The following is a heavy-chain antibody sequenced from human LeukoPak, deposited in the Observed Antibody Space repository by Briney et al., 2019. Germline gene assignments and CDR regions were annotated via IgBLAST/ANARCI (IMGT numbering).Heavy chain of an antibody. CDR3: ARQYYDYVWGSYRSPPDY. CDR2: ISGRGDDR. J-gene: IGHJ4*02. CDR1: GFTFNTYA. V-gene: IGHV3-21*04. D-gene: IGHD3-16*02. Sequence: GGSLRLSCAASGFTFNTYAMNWVRQAPGKGLEWVSGISGRGDDRYYADSVKGRFTVSRDNAKNSLYLQMNSLRAEDTAVYYCARQYYDYVWGSYRSPPDYWGQGTLVTVSS.